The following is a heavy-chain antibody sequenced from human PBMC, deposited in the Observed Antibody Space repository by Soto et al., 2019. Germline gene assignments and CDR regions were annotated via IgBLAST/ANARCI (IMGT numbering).Heavy chain of an antibody. J-gene: IGHJ4*02. CDR3: ARESGEPRYYFDY. Sequence: SGKVSCKASGGTFRSYAISWVRQAPGQGLEWMGGIIPIFGTANYAQKFQGRVTITADESTSTAYMELSSLRSEDTAVYYCARESGEPRYYFDYWGQGTLVTVSS. CDR1: GGTFRSYA. D-gene: IGHD1-26*01. V-gene: IGHV1-69*13. CDR2: IIPIFGTA.